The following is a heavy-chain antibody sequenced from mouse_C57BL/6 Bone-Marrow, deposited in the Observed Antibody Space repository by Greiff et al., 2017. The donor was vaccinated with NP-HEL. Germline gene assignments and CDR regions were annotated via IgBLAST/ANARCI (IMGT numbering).Heavy chain of an antibody. CDR1: GYTFTSYT. D-gene: IGHD1-1*01. Sequence: VQLQQSGAELARPGASVKMSCKASGYTFTSYTMHWVKQRPGQGLEWIGYINPSRGYTKYNQKFKDKATLTADKSSSTAYMQLSSLTSEDSAVYYCARKIRSYLYAMDYWGQGTSVTVSS. J-gene: IGHJ4*01. CDR2: INPSRGYT. V-gene: IGHV1-4*01. CDR3: ARKIRSYLYAMDY.